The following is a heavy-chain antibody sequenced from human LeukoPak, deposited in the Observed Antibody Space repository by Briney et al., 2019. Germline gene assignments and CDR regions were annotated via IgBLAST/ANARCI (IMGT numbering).Heavy chain of an antibody. D-gene: IGHD3-16*02. Sequence: GGSLRLSCAASGFTFSSYWMHWVGQAPGKGLVWVSRINSDGSSTSYADSVKGRFTISRDNAKNTLYLQMNSLRAEDTAVYYCARAPYVWGSYRYGWGQGTLVTVSS. CDR1: GFTFSSYW. V-gene: IGHV3-74*01. J-gene: IGHJ4*02. CDR3: ARAPYVWGSYRYG. CDR2: INSDGSST.